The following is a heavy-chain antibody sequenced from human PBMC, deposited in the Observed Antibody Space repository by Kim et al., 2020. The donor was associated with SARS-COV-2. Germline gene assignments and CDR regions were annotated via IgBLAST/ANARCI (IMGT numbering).Heavy chain of an antibody. D-gene: IGHD3-22*01. J-gene: IGHJ3*02. CDR2: IYYSGST. Sequence: SETLSLTCTVSGGSISSYYWSWIRKPPGKGLEWIGYIYYSGSTNYNPSLKSRVTISVDTSKNQFSLKLSSVTAADTAVYYCARVEYYYDSSGYYGAFDIWGQGTMVTVSS. CDR3: ARVEYYYDSSGYYGAFDI. CDR1: GGSISSYY. V-gene: IGHV4-59*13.